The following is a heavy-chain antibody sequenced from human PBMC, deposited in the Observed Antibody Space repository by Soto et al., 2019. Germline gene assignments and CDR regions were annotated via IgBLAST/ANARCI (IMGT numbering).Heavy chain of an antibody. CDR2: ISAYNGNT. D-gene: IGHD3-3*01. CDR1: GYTFTSYG. V-gene: IGHV1-18*04. Sequence: ASVKVSCKASGYTFTSYGISCVLQAPGQWLDWMGCISAYNGNTNYAQKLQGRVTMTTDTSTSTAYMELRSLRSDDTAVYYCARDRIFGNSLDYWGQGTLVTVSS. J-gene: IGHJ4*02. CDR3: ARDRIFGNSLDY.